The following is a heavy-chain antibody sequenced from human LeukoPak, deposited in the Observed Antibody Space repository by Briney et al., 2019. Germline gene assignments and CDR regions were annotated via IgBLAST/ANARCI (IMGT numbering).Heavy chain of an antibody. CDR2: IIPIFGTA. CDR1: GGTFSNYA. Sequence: SVKVSCKASGGTFSNYAISWVRQAPGQGLEWMGGIIPIFGTANYAQKFQGRVTITADESTSTAYMELSSLRSEDTAVYYCAREWVNCSSTSCSGIGAFDIWGQGTMVTVSS. D-gene: IGHD2-2*01. CDR3: AREWVNCSSTSCSGIGAFDI. V-gene: IGHV1-69*01. J-gene: IGHJ3*02.